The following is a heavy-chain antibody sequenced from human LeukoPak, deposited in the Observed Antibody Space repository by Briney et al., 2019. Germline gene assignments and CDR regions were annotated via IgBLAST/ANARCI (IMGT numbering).Heavy chain of an antibody. CDR2: IYYSGST. D-gene: IGHD1-26*01. CDR3: ASIRVGATSFDY. J-gene: IGHJ4*02. V-gene: IGHV4-59*01. Sequence: SETLSLTCTVSGGSLRSYHWSWIRQPAGTGLEWMGHIYYSGSTNYNPSLKSRVTISVETSKNQFSLKLSSVTAADTAVYYCASIRVGATSFDYWGQGTLVTVSS. CDR1: GGSLRSYH.